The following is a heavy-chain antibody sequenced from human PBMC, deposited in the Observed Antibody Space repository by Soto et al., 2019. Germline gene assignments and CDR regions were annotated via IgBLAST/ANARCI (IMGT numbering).Heavy chain of an antibody. J-gene: IGHJ4*02. V-gene: IGHV3-23*01. Sequence: GGSLRLSCAGSGFTFNSYVMSWVRQAPGKGLDWVSSISGNGGNTDYADSVKGRFTISRDNSKDTVYLQMNGLRVEDTAVYFCAKKMPGRRPFDYWGQGTQVTVSS. CDR2: ISGNGGNT. D-gene: IGHD2-2*01. CDR1: GFTFNSYV. CDR3: AKKMPGRRPFDY.